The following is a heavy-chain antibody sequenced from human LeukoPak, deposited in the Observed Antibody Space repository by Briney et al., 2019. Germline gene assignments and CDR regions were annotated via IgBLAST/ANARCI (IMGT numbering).Heavy chain of an antibody. D-gene: IGHD4-17*01. CDR2: ISVSGGST. J-gene: IGHJ4*02. Sequence: GGSLRLSCAASGFTFSSYAMSWVRQAPGKGLEWVSVISVSGGSTYYADSVKGRFTISRDNSKNTLYLQMNSLRAEDTALYYCAKDSSVPYGITDWGQGTLVTVSS. CDR3: AKDSSVPYGITD. V-gene: IGHV3-23*01. CDR1: GFTFSSYA.